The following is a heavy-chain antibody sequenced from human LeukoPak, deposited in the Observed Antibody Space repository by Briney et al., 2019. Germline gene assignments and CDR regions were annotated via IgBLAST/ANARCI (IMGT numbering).Heavy chain of an antibody. D-gene: IGHD6-13*01. V-gene: IGHV3-9*03. CDR2: ISWNSGSI. J-gene: IGHJ3*02. CDR3: AKGREYSSRMRGHDAFDI. Sequence: PGGSLRLSCAASGFTFDDYAMHWVRQAPGKGLEWVSGISWNSGSIGYADSVKGRFTISRDNAKNSLYLQINSLRAEDMALYYCAKGREYSSRMRGHDAFDIWGQGTMVTVSS. CDR1: GFTFDDYA.